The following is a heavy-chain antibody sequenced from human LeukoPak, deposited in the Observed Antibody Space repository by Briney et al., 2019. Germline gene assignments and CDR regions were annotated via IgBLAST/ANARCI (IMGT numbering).Heavy chain of an antibody. Sequence: GGSLRLSCAASGFTFSDYDMHWVRQATGKGLEWDSAIGTAGDTYYTGSVKGRFTISRENAKNSLYLQMNSLRAGDTAVYYCARVAKERVGGVYYFDYWGQGTLVTVSS. CDR3: ARVAKERVGGVYYFDY. J-gene: IGHJ4*02. CDR1: GFTFSDYD. V-gene: IGHV3-13*01. CDR2: IGTAGDT. D-gene: IGHD1-1*01.